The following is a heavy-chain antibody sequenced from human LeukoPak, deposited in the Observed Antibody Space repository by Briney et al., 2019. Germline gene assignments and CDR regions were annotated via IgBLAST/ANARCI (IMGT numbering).Heavy chain of an antibody. CDR3: AGARGYSSGSFDY. J-gene: IGHJ4*02. Sequence: GGSLRLSCAASGFTFSDYTMNWVRQAPGRGLEWVSSISSSSSYIYYADSVRGRFTISRDNAKSSLYLQMSSLRAEDRAVYYCAGARGYSSGSFDYWGQGTLVTVSS. CDR1: GFTFSDYT. D-gene: IGHD5-18*01. CDR2: ISSSSSYI. V-gene: IGHV3-21*06.